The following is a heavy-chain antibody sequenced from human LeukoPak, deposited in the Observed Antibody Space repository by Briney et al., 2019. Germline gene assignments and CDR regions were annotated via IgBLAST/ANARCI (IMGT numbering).Heavy chain of an antibody. V-gene: IGHV3-66*04. Sequence: GGSLRLSCAASGFTVSSNYMSWVRQAPGKGLEWVSVFYSGGSIYYADSVKGRFTISRDNSKNTLYLQMNSLRAEDTALYYCAKPGEASNYYFDYWGQGALVTVSS. CDR3: AKPGEASNYYFDY. CDR1: GFTVSSNY. J-gene: IGHJ4*02. CDR2: FYSGGSI. D-gene: IGHD2-21*01.